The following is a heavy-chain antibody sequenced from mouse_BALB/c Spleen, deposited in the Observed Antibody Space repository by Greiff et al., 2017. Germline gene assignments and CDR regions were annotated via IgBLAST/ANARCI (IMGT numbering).Heavy chain of an antibody. V-gene: IGHV3-2*02. Sequence: EVKLQESGPGLVKPSQSLSLTCTVTGYSITSDYAWNWIRQFPGNKLEWMGYISYSGSTSYNPSLKSRISITRDTSKNQFFLQLNSVTTEDTATYYCARRSTMITTDWFAYWGQGTLVTVSA. D-gene: IGHD2-4*01. CDR3: ARRSTMITTDWFAY. CDR2: ISYSGST. J-gene: IGHJ3*01. CDR1: GYSITSDYA.